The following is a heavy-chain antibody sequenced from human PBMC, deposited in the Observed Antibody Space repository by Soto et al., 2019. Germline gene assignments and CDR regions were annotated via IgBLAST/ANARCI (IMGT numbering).Heavy chain of an antibody. CDR2: ISSSSSTI. D-gene: IGHD6-19*01. Sequence: EVQLVESGGGLVQPGGSLRLSCAASGFTFSSYSMNWVRQAPGKGLEWVSYISSSSSTIYYADSVKGRFTISRDNAKNSLSLQMNRLRDEDTAVSCCASEGGWLNWFDPWGQGTLVTVSS. J-gene: IGHJ5*02. CDR1: GFTFSSYS. CDR3: ASEGGWLNWFDP. V-gene: IGHV3-48*02.